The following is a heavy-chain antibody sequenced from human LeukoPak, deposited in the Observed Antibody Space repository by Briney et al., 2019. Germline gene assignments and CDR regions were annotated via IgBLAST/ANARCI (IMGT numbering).Heavy chain of an antibody. CDR1: GGSISSSSYY. J-gene: IGHJ4*02. CDR2: IYYSGST. V-gene: IGHV4-39*01. D-gene: IGHD3-10*01. CDR3: ARRSSRVRGVISPFDY. Sequence: KPSETLSLTCTVSGGSISSSSYYRGWIRQPPGQGLEWIGSIYYSGSTYYNPSLKSRVTISVDTSKNQFSLKLSSVTAADTAVYYCARRSSRVRGVISPFDYWGQGTLVTVSS.